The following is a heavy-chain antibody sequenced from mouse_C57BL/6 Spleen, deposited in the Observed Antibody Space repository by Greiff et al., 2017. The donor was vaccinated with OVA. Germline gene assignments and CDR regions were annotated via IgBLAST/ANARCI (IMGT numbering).Heavy chain of an antibody. Sequence: QVQLQQPGAELVRPGTSVKLSCKASGYTFTSYWMHWVKQRPGQGLEWIGVIDPSDSYTNYNQKFKGKATLTVDTSSSTAYMQLSSLTSEDSAVYYCARSYGSSWGYFDVWGTGTTVTVSS. J-gene: IGHJ1*03. V-gene: IGHV1-59*01. CDR1: GYTFTSYW. D-gene: IGHD1-1*01. CDR3: ARSYGSSWGYFDV. CDR2: IDPSDSYT.